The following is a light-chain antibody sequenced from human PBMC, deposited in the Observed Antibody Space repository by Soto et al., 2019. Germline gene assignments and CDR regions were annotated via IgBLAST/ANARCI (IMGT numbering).Light chain of an antibody. CDR3: QLYHSSSYT. CDR2: GAS. CDR1: QSVTSSY. V-gene: IGKV3-20*01. Sequence: EIVLTQSPGTPSLSPGERATLSCRASQSVTSSYLAWYQQKPGQAPRLLIYGASRRATDIPDRFSGSGSGTDFTLTISRLEPEDFAVYYCQLYHSSSYTFGQGTKLEIK. J-gene: IGKJ2*01.